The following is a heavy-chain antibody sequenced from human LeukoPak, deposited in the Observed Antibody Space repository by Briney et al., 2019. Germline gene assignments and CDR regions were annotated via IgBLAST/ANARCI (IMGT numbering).Heavy chain of an antibody. CDR1: VGSISSYF. Sequence: SETPSLTSTVSVGSISSYFWSWIRQPAGKGLEWIGRISTSGSINYNPSLKSRVTLSVDTSKNQFSLKLSSVTAADTAVYYCARDYGDASDIWGQGTMVTVS. J-gene: IGHJ3*02. CDR3: ARDYGDASDI. V-gene: IGHV4-4*07. CDR2: ISTSGSI. D-gene: IGHD3-16*01.